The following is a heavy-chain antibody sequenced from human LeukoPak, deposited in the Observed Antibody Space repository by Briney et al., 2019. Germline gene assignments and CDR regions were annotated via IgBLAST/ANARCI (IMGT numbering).Heavy chain of an antibody. V-gene: IGHV3-74*01. CDR3: GRGGYYFDY. CDR2: INSDGTIT. J-gene: IGHJ4*02. Sequence: GGSLILSCAASGFTLSSSWIHWVRQAPGKGLVWVSRINSDGTITSYADSVKGRFTISRDNAKSTLYLQMNSLRAEDTAVYYCGRGGYYFDYWGQGTLVTVSS. CDR1: GFTLSSSW.